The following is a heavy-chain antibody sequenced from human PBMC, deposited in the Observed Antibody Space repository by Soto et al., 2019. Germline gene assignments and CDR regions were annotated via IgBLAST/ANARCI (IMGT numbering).Heavy chain of an antibody. D-gene: IGHD6-19*01. V-gene: IGHV1-18*01. J-gene: IGHJ4*02. CDR3: AVGYSSGSYYFDY. Sequence: QVQLVQSGAEVKKPGASVKVSCKASGYTFTSYAISWVRQAPGQGLEWMGWISAYNGNTNYAQKLQGRITMTTDSCTSAGYMELRSLRSDDTAVYYCAVGYSSGSYYFDYWGQGSLVTVSS. CDR1: GYTFTSYA. CDR2: ISAYNGNT.